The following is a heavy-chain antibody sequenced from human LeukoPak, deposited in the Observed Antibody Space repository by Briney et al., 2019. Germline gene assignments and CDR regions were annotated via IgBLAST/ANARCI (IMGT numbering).Heavy chain of an antibody. Sequence: SETLSLTCTVSGGSISSSSYYWGWIRQPPGKGLEWIGSIYYSGSTYYNPSLKSRVTISVDTSKNQFSLQLNSVTPEDTAVYYCARAPLDYYYYYMDVWGRGTTVTVSS. CDR2: IYYSGST. V-gene: IGHV4-39*07. CDR1: GGSISSSSYY. CDR3: ARAPLDYYYYYMDV. J-gene: IGHJ6*03.